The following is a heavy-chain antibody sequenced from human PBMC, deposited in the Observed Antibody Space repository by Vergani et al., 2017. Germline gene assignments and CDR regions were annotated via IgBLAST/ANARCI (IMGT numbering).Heavy chain of an antibody. V-gene: IGHV3-43D*04. CDR3: VKAGYYDGGAGPFFYGVDV. J-gene: IGHJ6*02. D-gene: IGHD3-10*01. Sequence: EVQLVESGRVVVQPGGSLKLSCVASGFIFDDYAMHWVRQAPGKGLEWVSTTSWDGGSKSYAGSVKGRFTISRDDSKNSLSLEMNSLRSEDTALYYCVKAGYYDGGAGPFFYGVDVWGQGTTVTVSS. CDR2: TSWDGGSK. CDR1: GFIFDDYA.